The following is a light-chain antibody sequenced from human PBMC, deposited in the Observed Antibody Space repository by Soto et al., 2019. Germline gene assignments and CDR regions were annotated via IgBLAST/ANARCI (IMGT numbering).Light chain of an antibody. V-gene: IGKV3-11*01. CDR3: QHRTNCPPLT. CDR1: QSVGSH. Sequence: EIVLTQSPATLSLSPGERAALSCRASQSVGSHLAWYQQKPGQAPRLLIYDASNRATGIPSRLSGSGSGPHLTLPTTILKPEYFAVYNCQHRTNCPPLTFRQGTRLEI. CDR2: DAS. J-gene: IGKJ5*01.